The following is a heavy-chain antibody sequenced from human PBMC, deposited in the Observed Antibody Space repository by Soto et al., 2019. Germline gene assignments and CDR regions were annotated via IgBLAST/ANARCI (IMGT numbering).Heavy chain of an antibody. J-gene: IGHJ3*02. CDR1: GFTFSSYD. CDR3: ARGRFGDPNAAFDI. D-gene: IGHD3-10*01. CDR2: IGTACDT. V-gene: IGHV3-13*01. Sequence: EVQLVESGGGLVQPGGSLRLSCAASGFTFSSYDMHWVRQATGKGLEWVSAIGTACDTYYPGSVKGRFTISREKTKNSLYIQMNSLRAEDTAVYYCARGRFGDPNAAFDIWGQGTMVTVSS.